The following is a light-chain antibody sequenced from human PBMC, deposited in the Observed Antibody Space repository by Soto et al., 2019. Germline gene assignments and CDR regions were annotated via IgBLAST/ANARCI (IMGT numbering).Light chain of an antibody. J-gene: IGKJ3*01. CDR2: GAS. CDR1: QSVGSNY. V-gene: IGKV3-20*01. CDR3: PQYTTSPFT. Sequence: EIVLTQSPGTLSLSPGERATLYCRASQSVGSNYLAWYQQKPGQAPRVLIYGASSRATGIPDRFSGSGSGADFTLTISRLEPEDFAVYYCPQYTTSPFTFGPGTKVDIK.